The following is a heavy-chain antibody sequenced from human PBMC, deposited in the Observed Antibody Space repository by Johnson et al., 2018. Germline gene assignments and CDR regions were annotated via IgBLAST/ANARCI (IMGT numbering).Heavy chain of an antibody. V-gene: IGHV3-74*01. Sequence: VQLQESGGGLVQPGGSLRLSCAASGFTFNNFWMHWVRQAPGKGLVWVSRISSDGSSTNYADSVKGRFTISRDNAKNTLYLQMNSLRADDTAVYYCASSLAGDYYMDVWGKGTTVTVSS. D-gene: IGHD6-19*01. CDR2: ISSDGSST. J-gene: IGHJ6*03. CDR3: ASSLAGDYYMDV. CDR1: GFTFNNFW.